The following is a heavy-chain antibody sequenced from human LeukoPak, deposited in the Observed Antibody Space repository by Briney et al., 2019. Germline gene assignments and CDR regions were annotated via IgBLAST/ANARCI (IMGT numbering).Heavy chain of an antibody. CDR1: GYTFANSG. J-gene: IGHJ4*02. V-gene: IGHV1-18*01. Sequence: GASVKVSCKASGYTFANSGITWVRQAPGQGLEWMGWISVYNGNTDYAQNLQGRVTLTTDTSTSTAYMELRSLRSDDTALYYCARTCSSSSCYMVHWGQGTLVTVSS. D-gene: IGHD2-2*02. CDR3: ARTCSSSSCYMVH. CDR2: ISVYNGNT.